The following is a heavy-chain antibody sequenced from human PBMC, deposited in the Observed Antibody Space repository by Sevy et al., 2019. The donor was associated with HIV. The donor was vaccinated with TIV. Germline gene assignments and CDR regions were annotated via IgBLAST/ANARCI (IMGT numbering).Heavy chain of an antibody. CDR1: GFIFRYDW. CDR3: AWDMKEGSAEYFHH. V-gene: IGHV3-74*01. CDR2: INGDGSST. D-gene: IGHD3-16*01. Sequence: GGSLRLSCAASGFIFRYDWMHWVRQAPGKGLVWVSRINGDGSSTNYADSVKGRFTVSRDNGENILYVQMNSLRGEDTDVYYCAWDMKEGSAEYFHHWGQGTLVTVSS. J-gene: IGHJ1*01.